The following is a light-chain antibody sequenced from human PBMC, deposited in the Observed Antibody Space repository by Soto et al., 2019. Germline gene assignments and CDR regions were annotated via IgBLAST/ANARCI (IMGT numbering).Light chain of an antibody. CDR1: QSVFSS. J-gene: IGKJ4*01. V-gene: IGKV3-15*01. CDR3: QQVNSFPLT. CDR2: GAA. Sequence: EIVMTQSPATLSVSPGERVTLSCRASQSVFSSLAWYQQKPGQAPRLLIYGAATRATGIPARFSGSGSGTEFTLTISSLQPEDFATYYCQQVNSFPLTFGGGTKVDI.